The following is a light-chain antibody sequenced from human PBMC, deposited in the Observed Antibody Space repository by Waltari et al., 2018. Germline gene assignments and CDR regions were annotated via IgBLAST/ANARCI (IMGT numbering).Light chain of an antibody. V-gene: IGKV4-1*01. CDR2: WAS. CDR1: QSVLYSSNNKNY. Sequence: DIVMTQSPDSLAVSLGERATINCKSSQSVLYSSNNKNYLAWYQQKPGQPPKLLIYWASTRESGVPDRFSGSWSWTDFTLTISSLQAEDVAVYYCQQYYSTPYTFGQGTKLEI. CDR3: QQYYSTPYT. J-gene: IGKJ2*01.